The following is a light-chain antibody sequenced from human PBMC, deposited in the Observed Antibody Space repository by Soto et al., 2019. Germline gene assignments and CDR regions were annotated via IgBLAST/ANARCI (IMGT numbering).Light chain of an antibody. J-gene: IGKJ1*01. Sequence: IVLTHPPGTLSLSQGERATLSCLASHSVSRTDLAGYQQKPGQGPRLLIYGASDRATGIPDRFSGSGSGTDFTLTISRLEPEDSAVYYCLQCGSSGTFGQGTKVDI. CDR3: LQCGSSGT. CDR1: HSVSRTD. V-gene: IGKV3-20*01. CDR2: GAS.